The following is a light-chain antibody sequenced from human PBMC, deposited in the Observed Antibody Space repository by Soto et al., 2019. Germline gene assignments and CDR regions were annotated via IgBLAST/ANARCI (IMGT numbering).Light chain of an antibody. Sequence: DIQMTQSPSSLSASVGDRVTITCQASQDISNYLSWYQQKPGKAPKLLIYDASNLETGVPSRFSGSGSGTDFTFTINSLQPEDIGTYYCQQYDNRPLTFGGGTKVEIK. J-gene: IGKJ4*01. CDR3: QQYDNRPLT. CDR2: DAS. V-gene: IGKV1-33*01. CDR1: QDISNY.